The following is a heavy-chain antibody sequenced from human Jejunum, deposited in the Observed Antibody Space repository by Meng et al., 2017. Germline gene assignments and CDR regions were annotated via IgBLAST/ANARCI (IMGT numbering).Heavy chain of an antibody. J-gene: IGHJ1*01. CDR3: ARDFEALNGV. Sequence: QGQPQESGPGLVKPWGTLSLPCAVSGDSISSSYWWSWVRQSPGKGLEWIGEIYHSGTTNYNPSLKSRVTLSVDKSKNQFSLNLSSVTAADTAVYFCARDFEALNGVWGQGTLVTVSS. V-gene: IGHV4-4*02. D-gene: IGHD2-8*01. CDR1: GDSISSSYW. CDR2: IYHSGTT.